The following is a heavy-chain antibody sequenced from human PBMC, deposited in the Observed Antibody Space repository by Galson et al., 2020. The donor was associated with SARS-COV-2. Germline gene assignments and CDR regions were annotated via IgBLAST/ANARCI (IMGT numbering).Heavy chain of an antibody. D-gene: IGHD3-10*01. V-gene: IGHV3-53*01. CDR1: GVTLSSNY. J-gene: IGHJ2*01. CDR3: ARYGYYYGSGTYYRYFDL. CDR2: IYSGGST. Sequence: GASPKIPCAASGVTLSSNYMSWVRQAPGKGLEGGSVIYSGGSTYYADSVKGRFTISRDKSKNTLYLQMNSLRAEDTAVYYCARYGYYYGSGTYYRYFDLWGRGTLVTVSS.